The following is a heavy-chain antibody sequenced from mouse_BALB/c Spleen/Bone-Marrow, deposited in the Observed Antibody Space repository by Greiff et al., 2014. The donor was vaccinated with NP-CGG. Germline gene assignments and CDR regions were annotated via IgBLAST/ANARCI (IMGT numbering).Heavy chain of an antibody. V-gene: IGHV2-9*02. CDR3: ARITTATGAMDY. Sequence: VQLQESGPGLVAPSQSLSITCTVSGFSLTNYGVHWVRQPPGKGLEWLGVIWPDGSTNNNSALMSRLSISKDNSKSQVFFKMNSLQTDDTAMYDCARITTATGAMDYWGQGTSVTVSS. CDR1: GFSLTNYG. CDR2: IWPDGST. D-gene: IGHD1-2*01. J-gene: IGHJ4*01.